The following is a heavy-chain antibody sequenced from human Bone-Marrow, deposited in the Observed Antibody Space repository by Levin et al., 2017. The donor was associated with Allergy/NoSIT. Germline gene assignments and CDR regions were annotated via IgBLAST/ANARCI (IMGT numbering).Heavy chain of an antibody. CDR3: ARVKDVVLGPAGTFFNHYYYYGMDI. D-gene: IGHD2-2*01. CDR2: IKQDGNEK. Sequence: GGSLRLSCAASGFTFRIYWMSWVRQAPGKGLEWVANIKQDGNEKNYVASVKGRFTISRDNAKNSVYLQMNRLSVEDTAVYYCARVKDVVLGPAGTFFNHYYYYGMDIWGQGTTVTVSS. J-gene: IGHJ6*02. V-gene: IGHV3-7*01. CDR1: GFTFRIYW.